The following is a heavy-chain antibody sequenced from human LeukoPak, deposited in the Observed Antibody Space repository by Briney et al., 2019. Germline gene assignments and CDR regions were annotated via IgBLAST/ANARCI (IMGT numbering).Heavy chain of an antibody. V-gene: IGHV3-53*01. Sequence: GGSLRFSCAASGFTVSSNYMSWVRQAPGKGLEWVSVIYSGGSTYYADSVKGRFTNSRDNSKNTLYLQMNSLRAEDTAVYYCAIYDYVWGSSDYWGQGTLVTVSS. D-gene: IGHD3-16*01. CDR1: GFTVSSNY. J-gene: IGHJ4*02. CDR2: IYSGGST. CDR3: AIYDYVWGSSDY.